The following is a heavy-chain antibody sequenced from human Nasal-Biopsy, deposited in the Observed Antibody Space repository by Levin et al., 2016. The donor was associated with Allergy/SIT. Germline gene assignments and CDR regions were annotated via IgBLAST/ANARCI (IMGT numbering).Heavy chain of an antibody. Sequence: GSLRLSCTGSGFSFHRSSMNWVRQAPGKALEWVAYISSISTTIYYPDSVRGRFTISRDNGKNELYLQMSSLRVEDTAVYFCASGSDVFDIWGRGTMVTVSS. CDR3: ASGSDVFDI. V-gene: IGHV3-48*01. CDR1: GFSFHRSS. J-gene: IGHJ3*02. CDR2: ISSISTTI. D-gene: IGHD2-15*01.